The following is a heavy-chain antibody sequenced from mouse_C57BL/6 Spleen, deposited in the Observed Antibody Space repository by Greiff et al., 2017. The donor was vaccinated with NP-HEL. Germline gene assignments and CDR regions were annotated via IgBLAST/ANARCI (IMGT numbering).Heavy chain of an antibody. CDR1: GYTFTSYW. CDR2: IDPSDSYT. J-gene: IGHJ4*01. V-gene: IGHV1-69*01. Sequence: QVQLQQSGAELVMPGASVKLSCKASGYTFTSYWMHWVKQRPGQGLEWIGEIDPSDSYTNYNQKFKGKSTLTVDKSSSTAYMQLSSLTSEDSAVYYCARTPSYYYAMDYWGQGTSVTVSS. CDR3: ARTPSYYYAMDY.